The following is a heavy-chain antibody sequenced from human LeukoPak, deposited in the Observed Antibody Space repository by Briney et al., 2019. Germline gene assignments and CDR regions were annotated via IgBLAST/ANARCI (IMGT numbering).Heavy chain of an antibody. CDR1: GYTFTSYG. J-gene: IGHJ6*04. Sequence: ASVTVSCKASGYTFTSYGISWVRQAPGQGREWMGWISAYNGNTNYAQKLQGRVTMTTDTSTSTAYMELRSLRSDDTAVYYCARDGKLRYFDWSQSHYYYGMDVWGKGTTVTVSS. CDR2: ISAYNGNT. CDR3: ARDGKLRYFDWSQSHYYYGMDV. D-gene: IGHD3-9*01. V-gene: IGHV1-18*04.